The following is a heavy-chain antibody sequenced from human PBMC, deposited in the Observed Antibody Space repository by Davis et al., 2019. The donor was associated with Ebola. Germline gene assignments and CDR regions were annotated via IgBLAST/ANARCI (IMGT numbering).Heavy chain of an antibody. V-gene: IGHV3-7*01. CDR3: ATSESFFDYAAYFHS. CDR1: GFTFSSYW. J-gene: IGHJ4*02. CDR2: IKQDGSEK. Sequence: GGSLRLSCAASGFTFSSYWMSWVRQAPGKGLEWVANIKQDGSEKYYVDSVKGRFTISRDNAKNSLYLQMNSLKAEDTAVYFCATSESFFDYAAYFHSWGQGTLLTVSS. D-gene: IGHD3-16*01.